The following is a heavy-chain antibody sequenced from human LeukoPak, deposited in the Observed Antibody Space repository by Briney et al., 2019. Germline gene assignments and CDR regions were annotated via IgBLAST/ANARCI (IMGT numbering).Heavy chain of an antibody. CDR2: IKSKTDGGTP. CDR1: GFTFSNAW. J-gene: IGHJ1*01. D-gene: IGHD3-22*01. Sequence: GGSLRLSCAASGFTFSNAWMSWVRQAPGKGLEWVGRIKSKTDGGTPDYAAPVKGRFTISRDDSKNTAYLQMNSLKTEDTAVYYCTRRTYYYDSSGSPTEYFQHWGQGTLVTVSS. CDR3: TRRTYYYDSSGSPTEYFQH. V-gene: IGHV3-15*01.